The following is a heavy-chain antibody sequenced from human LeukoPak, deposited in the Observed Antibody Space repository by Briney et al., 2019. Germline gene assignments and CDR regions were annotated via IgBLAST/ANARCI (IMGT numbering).Heavy chain of an antibody. CDR1: GYTFTTYA. V-gene: IGHV7-4-1*01. J-gene: IGHJ4*02. CDR3: ARARGCSGGNCYSEY. CDR2: INTNTGNP. D-gene: IGHD2-15*01. Sequence: ASVKVSCKASGYTFTTYAMNWVRQAPGQGLERMGWINTNTGNPTYAQGFTGRFVFSLDTSVSTADLQIYSLQSEDTAVYYCARARGCSGGNCYSEYWGQGTLVTVAS.